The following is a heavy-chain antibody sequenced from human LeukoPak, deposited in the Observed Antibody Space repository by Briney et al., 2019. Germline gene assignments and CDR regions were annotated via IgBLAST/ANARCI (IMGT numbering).Heavy chain of an antibody. CDR2: IYHSGST. CDR1: GGSISSGGYS. Sequence: SQTLSLTCAVSGGSISSGGYSWSWIRQPPGKGLEWIGYIYHSGSTYYNPSLKSRVTISVDRSKNQFSLKLSSVTAADTAVYYCARSYYYGSGRPGWFDPRGQGTLVTVSS. V-gene: IGHV4-30-2*01. D-gene: IGHD3-10*01. J-gene: IGHJ5*02. CDR3: ARSYYYGSGRPGWFDP.